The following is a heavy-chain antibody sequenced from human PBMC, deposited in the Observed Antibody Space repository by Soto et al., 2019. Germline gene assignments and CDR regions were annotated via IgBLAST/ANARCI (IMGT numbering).Heavy chain of an antibody. CDR3: ARGFVETAMAFDY. D-gene: IGHD5-18*01. J-gene: IGHJ4*02. V-gene: IGHV4-31*03. Sequence: QVQLQESGPGLVKPSQTLSLACSVSGASINSGGYFWSWIRQLPGKSLEWIGYIHYRGSTYYNPSLKSRVVMSMDTSKNDFSLKLSSVTAADTAVFYCARGFVETAMAFDYWGQGALVTVSS. CDR1: GASINSGGYF. CDR2: IHYRGST.